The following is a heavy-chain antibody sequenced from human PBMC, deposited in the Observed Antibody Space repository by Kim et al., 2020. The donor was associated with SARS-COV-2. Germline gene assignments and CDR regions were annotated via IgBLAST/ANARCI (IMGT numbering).Heavy chain of an antibody. J-gene: IGHJ4*02. CDR1: GFTFSSYW. CDR3: ARETPVRGEYYFDY. Sequence: GGSLRLSCAASGFTFSSYWMHWVRQAPGKGLVWVSRVNRDGSTTNYADSVKGRFTISRDNAKNTLFLQMNSLRAEDTAVYYCARETPVRGEYYFDYWGQGFLVTVSS. CDR2: VNRDGSTT. D-gene: IGHD3-10*01. V-gene: IGHV3-74*01.